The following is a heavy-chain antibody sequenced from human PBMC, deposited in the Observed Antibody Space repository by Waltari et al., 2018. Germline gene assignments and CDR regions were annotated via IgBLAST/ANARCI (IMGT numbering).Heavy chain of an antibody. CDR3: ARVRVGTNQYGLEV. CDR1: GGTFGTDT. D-gene: IGHD1-26*01. CDR2: INPGFCRT. Sequence: QVQLVQSGAEVKKPGSSVKVSCKASGGTFGTDTFFWVRQAPGQGLEWMGRINPGFCRTQYGQNFPDKTKITRERSKNTGYMELSTLRSEDTAGELWARVRVGTNQYGLEVWGQGTTVTVSS. V-gene: IGHV1-69*08. J-gene: IGHJ6*02.